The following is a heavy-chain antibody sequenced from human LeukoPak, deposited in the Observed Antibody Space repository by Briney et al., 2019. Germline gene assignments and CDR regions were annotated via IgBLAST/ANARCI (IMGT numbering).Heavy chain of an antibody. CDR3: ARDVVAAPGTWDY. J-gene: IGHJ4*02. V-gene: IGHV1-2*02. Sequence: EASVKVSCKASGYTFTGYYMHWVRQAPGQGLEWMGWINPNSGGTNYAQKFQGRVTMTRDTSISTAYMELSRLRSDDTAVYYCARDVVAAPGTWDYWGQGTLVTVSS. CDR1: GYTFTGYY. D-gene: IGHD6-13*01. CDR2: INPNSGGT.